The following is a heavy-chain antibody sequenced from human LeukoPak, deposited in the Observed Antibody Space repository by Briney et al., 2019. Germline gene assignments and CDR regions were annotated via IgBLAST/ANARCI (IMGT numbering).Heavy chain of an antibody. CDR2: IKNDGSEE. J-gene: IGHJ4*02. V-gene: IGHV3-7*01. CDR1: GFTFSSYW. Sequence: GGSLRLSCAASGFTFSSYWMRWVRQAPGKGLEGVANIKNDGSEEYYVDSAKGRFTISRDNAKNSLFLQMSSLTVEDTAVHYCARAIRGSTVDTGDRWGQGTLVTVSS. D-gene: IGHD3-10*01. CDR3: ARAIRGSTVDTGDR.